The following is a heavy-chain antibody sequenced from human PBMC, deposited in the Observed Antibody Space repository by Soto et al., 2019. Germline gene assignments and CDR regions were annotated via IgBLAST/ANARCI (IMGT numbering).Heavy chain of an antibody. CDR3: EKVRSSCDLDDAHFDY. J-gene: IGHJ4*02. CDR1: GFTFSDYA. D-gene: IGHD2-2*01. Sequence: GGSLRLSCAASGFTFSDYAMHWVRQAPGKGLEWVAVISYNEKTKIYADSVKGRFTISRDNSRNTLYLQMNSLRAEDTATYYCEKVRSSCDLDDAHFDYWGQGTLVTVSS. V-gene: IGHV3-30*04. CDR2: ISYNEKTK.